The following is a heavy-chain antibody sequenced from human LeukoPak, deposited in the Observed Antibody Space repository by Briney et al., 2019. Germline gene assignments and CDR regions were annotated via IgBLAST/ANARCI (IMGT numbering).Heavy chain of an antibody. D-gene: IGHD5-12*01. V-gene: IGHV3-23*01. Sequence: PGESLRLSCAASGFDFSIYGMNWVRQAPGKGPEWVSGITGSGGNTYYAESVKGRFTISRDNSKNTLYLQMNSLRVEDTAVYYCAREAGYSGYVAYWGQGTLVTVSS. CDR1: GFDFSIYG. J-gene: IGHJ4*02. CDR2: ITGSGGNT. CDR3: AREAGYSGYVAY.